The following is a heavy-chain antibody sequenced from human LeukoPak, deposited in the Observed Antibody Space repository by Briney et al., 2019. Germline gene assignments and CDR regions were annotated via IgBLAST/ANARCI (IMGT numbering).Heavy chain of an antibody. CDR3: ARGPRRQQLVRDNWFDP. D-gene: IGHD6-13*01. V-gene: IGHV1-18*01. CDR1: GYTFTSYG. CDR2: ISAYNGNT. Sequence: ASVKVSCKASGYTFTSYGITWVRQAPGQGLEWMGWISAYNGNTNYAQKLQGRVTMTTDTSTSTAYMELRSLRSDDTAVYYCARGPRRQQLVRDNWFDPWGQGTLVTVSS. J-gene: IGHJ5*02.